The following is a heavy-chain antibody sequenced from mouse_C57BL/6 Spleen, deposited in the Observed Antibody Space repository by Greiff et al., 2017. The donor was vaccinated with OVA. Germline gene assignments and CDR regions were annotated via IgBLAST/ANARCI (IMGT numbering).Heavy chain of an antibody. J-gene: IGHJ3*01. CDR1: GYTFTDYN. Sequence: VQLKESGPELVKPGASVKMSCKASGYTFTDYNMHWVKQSHGKSLEWIGYINPNNGGTSYNQKFKGKATLTVNKSSSTAYMELRSLTSEDSAVYYCARGGSYYDVRLGAWFAYWGQGTLVTVSA. CDR2: INPNNGGT. D-gene: IGHD2-4*01. CDR3: ARGGSYYDVRLGAWFAY. V-gene: IGHV1-22*01.